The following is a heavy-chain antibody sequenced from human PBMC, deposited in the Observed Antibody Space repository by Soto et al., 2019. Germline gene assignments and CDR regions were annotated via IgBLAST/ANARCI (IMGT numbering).Heavy chain of an antibody. CDR2: ISSSSSYI. D-gene: IGHD5-12*01. J-gene: IGHJ4*02. V-gene: IGHV3-21*01. CDR3: APYSGYDRNSVY. CDR1: GFTFSSYS. Sequence: PGGSLRLSCAASGFTFSSYSMNWVRQAPGKGLEWVSSISSSSSYIYYADSVKGRFTISRDNAKNSLYLQMNSLRAEDTAVYYCAPYSGYDRNSVYWGQGTLVTVSS.